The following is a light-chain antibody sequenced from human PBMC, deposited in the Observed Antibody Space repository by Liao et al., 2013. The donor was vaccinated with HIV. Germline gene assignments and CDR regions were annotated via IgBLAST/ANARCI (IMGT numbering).Light chain of an antibody. Sequence: SYVLTQPPSVSVAPGQTARITCQGNNIGSKSVHWYQQKPGQSPVLVIYEDEKRPSGIPERFSGSNSGNTATLTISGTQPVDEADYYCQAWDSTTVIFGGGPKLTVL. V-gene: IGLV3-21*01. CDR3: QAWDSTTVI. CDR2: EDE. J-gene: IGLJ2*01. CDR1: NIGSKS.